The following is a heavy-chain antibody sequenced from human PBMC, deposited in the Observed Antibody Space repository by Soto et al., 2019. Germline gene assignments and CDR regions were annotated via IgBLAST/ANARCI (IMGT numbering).Heavy chain of an antibody. V-gene: IGHV1-8*01. D-gene: IGHD1-1*01. CDR2: MNPNSCNT. J-gene: IGHJ4*02. Sequence: QMQLVQSGAEVKKPGASVKVSCKASGYTFTSYDINWVRQDTGPGLEGMGWMNPNSCNTGYAQKFQGRVPMTRNTPISTAYMELSSLTAADTAVYYCASERRGYFDYWGQGTLVTVSS. CDR3: ASERRGYFDY. CDR1: GYTFTSYD.